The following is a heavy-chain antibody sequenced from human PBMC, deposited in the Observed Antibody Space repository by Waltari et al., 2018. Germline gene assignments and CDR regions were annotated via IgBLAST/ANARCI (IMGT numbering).Heavy chain of an antibody. Sequence: QVQLVESGGGVVQPGRSLRLSCAASGFTFSSYGMHWVRQAPGKGLEWVAVIWYDGSIIYYADSVEDRFTIARDNSKNTLYLEMNSLRAEDTAMYYCAKDRGITFGGVIAESLGYVDYWGQGTLVTVSS. J-gene: IGHJ4*02. V-gene: IGHV3-33*06. CDR2: IWYDGSII. CDR3: AKDRGITFGGVIAESLGYVDY. CDR1: GFTFSSYG. D-gene: IGHD3-16*02.